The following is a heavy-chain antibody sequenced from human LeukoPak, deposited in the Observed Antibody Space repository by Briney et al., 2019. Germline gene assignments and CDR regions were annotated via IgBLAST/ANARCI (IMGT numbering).Heavy chain of an antibody. D-gene: IGHD3-16*01. CDR3: ARTLWGLTLLSSDY. V-gene: IGHV3-23*01. Sequence: GGSLRLSCTVSGFSLSSYAMSWVRRAPGKGLEWVSATSSSDDGEYYADSVRGRFTISRDNSRNTMYLQMNSLRAEDAAVYYCARTLWGLTLLSSDYWGQGTLVTVSS. J-gene: IGHJ4*02. CDR1: GFSLSSYA. CDR2: TSSSDDGE.